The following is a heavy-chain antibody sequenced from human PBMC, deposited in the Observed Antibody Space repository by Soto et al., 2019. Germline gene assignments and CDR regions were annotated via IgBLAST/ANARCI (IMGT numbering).Heavy chain of an antibody. V-gene: IGHV3-23*01. Sequence: EVQLLESGGGLVQPGVSLRLSCVASSGFTFTYYSMSWFRQAPGKGLEWVAHISVSGDTTYYADSVNGRFTISRDNFMSTLYLQMNRLRADDTAVYYCADPVPAAPHCDYYDMDVWGQGTTVSVSS. CDR2: ISVSGDTT. CDR1: GFTFTYYS. D-gene: IGHD2-2*01. CDR3: ADPVPAAPHCDYYDMDV. J-gene: IGHJ6*02.